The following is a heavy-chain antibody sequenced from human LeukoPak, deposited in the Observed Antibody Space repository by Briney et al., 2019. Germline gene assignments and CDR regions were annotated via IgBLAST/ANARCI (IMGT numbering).Heavy chain of an antibody. V-gene: IGHV4-39*07. J-gene: IGHJ3*02. D-gene: IGHD1-26*01. CDR3: AREGGSRSFDI. Sequence: SETLSLTCTVSGGSISSSSYYWGWIRQPPGKGLEWIGSIYYSGSTYYNPSLKSRVTISVDTSKNQFSLKLSSVTAADTAVYYCAREGGSRSFDIWGQGTMVTVSS. CDR2: IYYSGST. CDR1: GGSISSSSYY.